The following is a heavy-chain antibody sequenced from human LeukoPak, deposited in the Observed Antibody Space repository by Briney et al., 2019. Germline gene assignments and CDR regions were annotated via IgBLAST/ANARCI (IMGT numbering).Heavy chain of an antibody. D-gene: IGHD1-26*01. V-gene: IGHV4-59*01. Sequence: PSETLSLSCTVSGGSISSYYWSWIRQPPEKGLEWVGFIHYSGTTNYKPSLRSRVTMSVETSKKQFFLNLTSVTATDTAVYYCARGEGAPSFYYYYGMDVWGKGTTVTVSS. CDR3: ARGEGAPSFYYYYGMDV. CDR1: GGSISSYY. CDR2: IHYSGTT. J-gene: IGHJ6*04.